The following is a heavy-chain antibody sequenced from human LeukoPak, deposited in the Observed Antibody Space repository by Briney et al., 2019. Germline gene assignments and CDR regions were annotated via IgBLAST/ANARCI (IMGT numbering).Heavy chain of an antibody. V-gene: IGHV1-18*01. CDR3: ARALRPGYSSSWYLGASNSNWFDP. CDR1: GYTFTSYG. D-gene: IGHD6-13*01. CDR2: ISAYNGNT. Sequence: ASVKVSCKASGYTFTSYGISWVRQAPGQGLEWMGWISAYNGNTDYAQKLQGRVTMTTDTSTSTAYMELRSLRYDDTAVYYCARALRPGYSSSWYLGASNSNWFDPWGQGTLVTVSS. J-gene: IGHJ5*02.